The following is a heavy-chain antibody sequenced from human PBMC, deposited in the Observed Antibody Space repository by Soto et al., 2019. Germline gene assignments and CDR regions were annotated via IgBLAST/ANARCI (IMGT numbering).Heavy chain of an antibody. J-gene: IGHJ6*02. CDR1: GDTFTTNY. CDR2: INPNNGAT. D-gene: IGHD2-21*01. CDR3: ASRVLCDMDV. Sequence: QEQLVQSGAEVKEPGASLKVSCKASGDTFTTNYLHWVRQAPGQGLEWMGRINPNNGATLYAQEFQGRLILTTDTSTSTEHMALTSVKSEDSAVYYCASRVLCDMDVWGQGTTVTVSS. V-gene: IGHV1-46*01.